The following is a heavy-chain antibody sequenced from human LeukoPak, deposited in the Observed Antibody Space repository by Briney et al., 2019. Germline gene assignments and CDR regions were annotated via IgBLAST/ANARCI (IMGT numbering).Heavy chain of an antibody. V-gene: IGHV3-11*01. J-gene: IGHJ4*02. D-gene: IGHD6-13*01. CDR3: ARGPRILAAGSYFFDY. CDR2: INVNGAAM. CDR1: GFSFKDYY. Sequence: GGSLRLSCAASGFSFKDYYYSWIRQAPGKGLEWVSFINVNGAAMYYADFVKGRFTISRQNAQSSVYLEMNSLRDEDTAVYYCARGPRILAAGSYFFDYWGQGSLVTVSS.